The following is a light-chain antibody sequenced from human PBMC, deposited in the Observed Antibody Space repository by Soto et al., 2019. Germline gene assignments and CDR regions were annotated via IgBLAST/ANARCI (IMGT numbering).Light chain of an antibody. V-gene: IGKV3-15*01. CDR1: QSIASN. CDR3: QQYNSWPLA. Sequence: IVMTQSPATLSVSPGDRATLSCRASQSIASNLAWYQQKPGQAPRLLIYRASIRATDLPARCSGSGSGTEFTLTISSLQSEDFAVYYCQQYNSWPLALGGGTKVDIK. CDR2: RAS. J-gene: IGKJ4*01.